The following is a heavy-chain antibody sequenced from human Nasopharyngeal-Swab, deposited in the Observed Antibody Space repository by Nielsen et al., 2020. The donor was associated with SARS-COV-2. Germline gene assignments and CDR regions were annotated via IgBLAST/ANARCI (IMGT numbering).Heavy chain of an antibody. CDR1: GYIFTSYD. CDR3: ARHGMAEDY. V-gene: IGHV1-18*01. Sequence: ASVTVSCKASGYIFTSYDISWVRQARGQGLEWMGWIGAYNGNTNYAQKFQDRVTMTTDTSTSTVYMELRSLRSDDTAVYYCARHGMAEDYWGQGTLVTVSS. D-gene: IGHD5-24*01. J-gene: IGHJ4*02. CDR2: IGAYNGNT.